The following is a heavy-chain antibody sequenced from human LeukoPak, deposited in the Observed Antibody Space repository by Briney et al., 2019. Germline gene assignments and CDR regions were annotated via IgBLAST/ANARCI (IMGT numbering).Heavy chain of an antibody. V-gene: IGHV4-39*07. D-gene: IGHD3-16*02. CDR3: ARDPIVSVGDWYFDL. CDR1: GGSISSSSYY. J-gene: IGHJ2*01. CDR2: IYYSGST. Sequence: SETLSLTCTVSGGSISSSSYYWGWIRQPPGKGLEWIGSIYYSGSTCYNPSLKSRVTISVDTSKNQFSLKLSSVTAADTAVYYCARDPIVSVGDWYFDLWGRGTLVTVSS.